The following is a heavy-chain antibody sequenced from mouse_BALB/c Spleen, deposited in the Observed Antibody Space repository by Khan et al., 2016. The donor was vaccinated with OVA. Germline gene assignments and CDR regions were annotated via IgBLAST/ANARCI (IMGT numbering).Heavy chain of an antibody. V-gene: IGHV5-6-5*01. CDR2: ISSGGST. CDR1: GFTFSSYV. CDR3: AREAYRYDEYYFDY. D-gene: IGHD2-14*01. J-gene: IGHJ2*01. Sequence: EVELVESGGSSVKPGGSLKLSCAVSGFTFSSYVMSWVRQTPEKRLEWVASISSGGSTYYPDSVKGRFTISRDNARNIGNLQMSSLRSEDMAIYYCAREAYRYDEYYFDYWGQGTTLTVSS.